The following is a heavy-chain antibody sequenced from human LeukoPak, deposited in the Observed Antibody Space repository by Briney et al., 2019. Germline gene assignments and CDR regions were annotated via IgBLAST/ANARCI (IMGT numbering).Heavy chain of an antibody. J-gene: IGHJ4*02. D-gene: IGHD3-10*01. CDR2: ISYDGNNK. Sequence: GRSLRLSCAASGFTFSTYAMHWVRQAPGKGLEWVAVISYDGNNKYYADSVKGRFTISRDNSKNSLYLQMNSLRAEDTALYYCAKDNGSGSYGPTDYWGQGTLVTVSS. CDR3: AKDNGSGSYGPTDY. CDR1: GFTFSTYA. V-gene: IGHV3-30-3*01.